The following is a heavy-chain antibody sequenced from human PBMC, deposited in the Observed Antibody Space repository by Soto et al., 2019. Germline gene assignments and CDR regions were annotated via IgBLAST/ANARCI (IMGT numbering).Heavy chain of an antibody. CDR2: INPNSGNI. Sequence: RASVKVSCKASGDTFTTYDINWVRQATGHGLEWMGWINPNSGNIGYAQRFQGRVTMTRDTAIRTAYMEVSSLRSDDTVVYYCARGRASGSYYLLDYWGQGTLVTVSS. J-gene: IGHJ4*02. CDR1: GDTFTTYD. V-gene: IGHV1-8*01. CDR3: ARGRASGSYYLLDY. D-gene: IGHD3-10*01.